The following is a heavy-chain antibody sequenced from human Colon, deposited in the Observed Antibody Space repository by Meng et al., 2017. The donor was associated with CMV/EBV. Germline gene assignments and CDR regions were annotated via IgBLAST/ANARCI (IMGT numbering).Heavy chain of an antibody. V-gene: IGHV4-34*01. CDR2: INHRGST. D-gene: IGHD3-10*01. J-gene: IGHJ4*02. CDR1: GFTSSGSA. CDR3: ARIGGVIIPPYYFDY. Sequence: GSLRLSCAASGFTSSGSAMSWVRQAPGRGLDWIGAINHRGSTNYNRSLKSRDTISVDTSKNKFSLKLRSVTAAETAVYYCARIGGVIIPPYYFDYWGQGTLVTVSS.